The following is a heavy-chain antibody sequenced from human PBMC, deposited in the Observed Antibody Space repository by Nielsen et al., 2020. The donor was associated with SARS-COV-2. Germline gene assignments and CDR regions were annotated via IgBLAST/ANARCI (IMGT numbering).Heavy chain of an antibody. J-gene: IGHJ3*02. CDR3: AREHSSSRAFDI. D-gene: IGHD6-6*01. Sequence: GSLRLSCTVSGGSISSYYWSWIRQPPGKGLEWIGFVFYTGDTNSNPSLKSRVTMSVDTSKNQFSLKLSSVTAADTAVYYCAREHSSSRAFDIWGQGTMVTVSS. V-gene: IGHV4-59*01. CDR2: VFYTGDT. CDR1: GGSISSYY.